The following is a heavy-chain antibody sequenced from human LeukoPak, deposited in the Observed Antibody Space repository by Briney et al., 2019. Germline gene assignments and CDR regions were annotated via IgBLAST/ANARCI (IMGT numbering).Heavy chain of an antibody. CDR3: AVLLGYDIPLSY. J-gene: IGHJ4*02. D-gene: IGHD3-9*01. Sequence: SETLSLTCAVSGGSISSSNWCSWVRQTPGKGLEWIGEIYHSGSTNYNPSLKSRVTVSLDKSKNQFSLKLSSVTAADTAVYYCAVLLGYDIPLSYWGQGTLVTVSS. CDR1: GGSISSSNW. CDR2: IYHSGST. V-gene: IGHV4-4*02.